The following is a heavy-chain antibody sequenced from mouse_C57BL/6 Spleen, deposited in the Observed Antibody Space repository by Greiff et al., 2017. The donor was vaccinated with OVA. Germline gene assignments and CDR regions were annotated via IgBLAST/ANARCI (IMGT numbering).Heavy chain of an antibody. Sequence: VQGVESGPELVKPGASVKISCKASGYAFSSSWMNWVKQRPGKGLEWIGRIYPGDGDTNYNGKFKGKATLTADKSSSTAYMQLSSLTSEDSAVYFCARGDYDWFAYWGQGTLVTVSA. D-gene: IGHD2-4*01. CDR3: ARGDYDWFAY. CDR2: IYPGDGDT. J-gene: IGHJ3*01. CDR1: GYAFSSSW. V-gene: IGHV1-82*01.